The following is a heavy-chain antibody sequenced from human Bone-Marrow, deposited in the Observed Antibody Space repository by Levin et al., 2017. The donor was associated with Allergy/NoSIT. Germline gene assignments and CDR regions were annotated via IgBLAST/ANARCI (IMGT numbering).Heavy chain of an antibody. Sequence: GGSLRLSCAASGFTFSFYGMSWVRQAPGKGLEWVSGISGGVSDTQYADAVRGRLTISRDNSENTLYLQISSLRSEDTAVYFCAKGAHANYFYGMDVWGQGTTVTVSS. J-gene: IGHJ6*02. CDR2: ISGGVSDT. V-gene: IGHV3-23*01. CDR3: AKGAHANYFYGMDV. CDR1: GFTFSFYG.